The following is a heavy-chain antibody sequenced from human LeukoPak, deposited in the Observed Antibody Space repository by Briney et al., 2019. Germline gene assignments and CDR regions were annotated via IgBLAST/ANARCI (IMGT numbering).Heavy chain of an antibody. D-gene: IGHD3-22*01. CDR1: GGTFSSYA. V-gene: IGHV1-69*05. CDR2: IIPIFGTA. Sequence: GASVKVSCKASGGTFSSYAISWVRQAPGQGLEWMGGIIPIFGTANYAQKFQGRVTITTDESTSTAYMELSSLRSEGTAVYYCASSHYYDSSGYYFDFDYWGQGTLVTVSS. J-gene: IGHJ4*02. CDR3: ASSHYYDSSGYYFDFDY.